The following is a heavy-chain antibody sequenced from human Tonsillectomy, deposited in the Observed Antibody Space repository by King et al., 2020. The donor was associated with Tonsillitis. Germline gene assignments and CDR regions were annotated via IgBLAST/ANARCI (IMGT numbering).Heavy chain of an antibody. Sequence: VQLVESGAEMKKPGASVKXSCKASGYTFTDYYFHXVRQAPGQGLEWMGWINPNSGGTNYAQKFHGRVTMTRDTSISTAYMELSRLQSDDTAVYYCAKXYSPSXNSNLDYWGQGTLVTVSS. CDR3: AKXYSPSXNSNLDY. CDR2: INPNSGGT. V-gene: IGHV1-2*02. D-gene: IGHD2/OR15-2a*01. J-gene: IGHJ4*02. CDR1: GYTFTDYY.